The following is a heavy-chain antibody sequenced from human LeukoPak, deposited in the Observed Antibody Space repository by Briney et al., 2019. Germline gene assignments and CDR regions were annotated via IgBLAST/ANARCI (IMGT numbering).Heavy chain of an antibody. CDR3: ARDELWASSGWRYFDY. D-gene: IGHD6-19*01. CDR1: GYTSTSYY. J-gene: IGHJ4*02. CDR2: INPSGGST. Sequence: ASVKVSCEASGYTSTSYYMHWVRQAPGQGLEWMGIINPSGGSTSYAQKFQGRVTMTRDTSTSTVYMELSSLRSEDTAVYYCARDELWASSGWRYFDYWGQGTLVTVSS. V-gene: IGHV1-46*01.